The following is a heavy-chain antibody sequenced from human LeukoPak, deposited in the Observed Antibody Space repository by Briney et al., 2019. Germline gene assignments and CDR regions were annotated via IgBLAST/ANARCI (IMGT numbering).Heavy chain of an antibody. D-gene: IGHD6-13*01. V-gene: IGHV1-2*06. CDR2: INPNSGGT. Sequence: ASVKVSCMASGYTFTGYYMHWVRQAPGQGLEWMGRINPNSGGTNYAQKFQGRVTMTRDTSISTAYMELSRLRSDGTAVYYCARVRIAAAGTGNYWGQGTLVTVSS. CDR1: GYTFTGYY. J-gene: IGHJ4*02. CDR3: ARVRIAAAGTGNY.